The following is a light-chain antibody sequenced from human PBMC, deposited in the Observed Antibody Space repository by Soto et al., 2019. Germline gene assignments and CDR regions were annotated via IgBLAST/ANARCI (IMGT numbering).Light chain of an antibody. CDR1: QSVTTW. Sequence: DIQMTQSPSTLSASVGDRVTITCRASQSVTTWLAWYQQKPGKAPKLLIYKASNLESGLPSRFTGSGSGTEFTLTISSLQSDDFATYYCQQYGTYPFTFGQGTRLEIK. V-gene: IGKV1-5*03. CDR3: QQYGTYPFT. CDR2: KAS. J-gene: IGKJ5*01.